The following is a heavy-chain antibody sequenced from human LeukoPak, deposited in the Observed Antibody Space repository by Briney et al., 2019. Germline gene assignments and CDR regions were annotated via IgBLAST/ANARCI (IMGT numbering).Heavy chain of an antibody. J-gene: IGHJ6*02. V-gene: IGHV4-4*09. Sequence: PSETLSLTCTVSGASISTYYWTWIRQPPGKGLEWLGYIYSSGSTNYNPSLKSRVTISVDTSKNQFSLKLSSVTAADTAVYYCAKDLGGTYNYYYYGMDVWGQGTTVTVSS. CDR3: AKDLGGTYNYYYYGMDV. D-gene: IGHD1-14*01. CDR1: GASISTYY. CDR2: IYSSGST.